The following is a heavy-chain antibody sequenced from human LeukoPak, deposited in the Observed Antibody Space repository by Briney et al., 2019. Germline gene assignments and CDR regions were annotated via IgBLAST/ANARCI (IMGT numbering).Heavy chain of an antibody. J-gene: IGHJ4*02. Sequence: GGSLRLSCAASGFTFSSYSMNWVRQAPGKGLEWVSSISSSSSYIYYADSVKGRFTISRDNAKNSLYLQMNSLRAEDTAVYYCARIARASSGWYGVDYWGQGTLVTVSS. D-gene: IGHD6-19*01. V-gene: IGHV3-21*01. CDR2: ISSSSSYI. CDR1: GFTFSSYS. CDR3: ARIARASSGWYGVDY.